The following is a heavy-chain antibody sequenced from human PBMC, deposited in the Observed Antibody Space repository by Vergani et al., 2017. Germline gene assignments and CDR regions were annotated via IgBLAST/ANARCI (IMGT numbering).Heavy chain of an antibody. D-gene: IGHD6-19*01. V-gene: IGHV4-4*02. CDR3: GATRYSSGWYLDY. Sequence: QVQLPESGPGLVKPSGTLSLTCAVSGGSISSSNWWSWVRQPPGKGLEWIGEIYHSGSTNYNPSLKSRVTISLDKSKNQFSLKLSSVTAADTAVYYCGATRYSSGWYLDYWGQGTLVTVSS. CDR2: IYHSGST. CDR1: GGSISSSNW. J-gene: IGHJ4*02.